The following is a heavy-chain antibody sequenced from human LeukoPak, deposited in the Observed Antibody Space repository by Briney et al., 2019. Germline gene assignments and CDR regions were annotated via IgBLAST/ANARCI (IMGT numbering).Heavy chain of an antibody. V-gene: IGHV4-39*07. CDR1: GGSISSSIYY. CDR3: ARIVVVPAAHGEIDY. Sequence: SETLSLTCTVSGGSISSSIYYWGWIRQPPGKGLEWIGSIYYSGSTYYNPSLKSRVTISVDTSKNQFSLKLSSVTAADTAVYYCARIVVVPAAHGEIDYWGQGTLVTVSS. D-gene: IGHD2-2*01. CDR2: IYYSGST. J-gene: IGHJ4*02.